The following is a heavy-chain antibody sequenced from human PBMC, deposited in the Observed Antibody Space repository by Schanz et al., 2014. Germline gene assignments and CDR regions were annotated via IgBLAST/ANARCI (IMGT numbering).Heavy chain of an antibody. CDR3: AKDRWRATVMVDAFDI. J-gene: IGHJ3*02. CDR1: GFTFSKYG. D-gene: IGHD4-4*01. V-gene: IGHV3-23*04. Sequence: VQLVESGGGVVQPGRSLRLSCAASGFTFSKYGMHWVRQAPGKGLGWVSGIGGSGGSTEYADSVKGRFTISRDNSKNTVHLQMNSLRAEDTAVYFCAKDRWRATVMVDAFDIWGQGTKVTVSS. CDR2: IGGSGGST.